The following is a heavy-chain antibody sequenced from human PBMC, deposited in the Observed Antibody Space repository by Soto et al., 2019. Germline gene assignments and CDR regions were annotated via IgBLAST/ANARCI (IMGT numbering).Heavy chain of an antibody. V-gene: IGHV3-23*01. CDR2: ISGSGGST. D-gene: IGHD2-15*01. CDR1: GFTFSSYA. Sequence: EVQLLESGGGLVQPGGSLRLSCAASGFTFSSYAMSWVRQAPGKGLEWVSAISGSGGSTYYAASVKGRFTISRDNSKNTLYLQMNSLRAEDTAVYYCAKDHGDIVVVVAATLDYWGQGTLVTVSS. J-gene: IGHJ4*02. CDR3: AKDHGDIVVVVAATLDY.